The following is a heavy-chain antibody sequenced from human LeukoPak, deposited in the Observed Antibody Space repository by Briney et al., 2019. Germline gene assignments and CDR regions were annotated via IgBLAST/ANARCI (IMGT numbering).Heavy chain of an antibody. V-gene: IGHV3-23*01. CDR2: ISGSGVST. Sequence: GGSLRLSCAGSGFTFSDYGMNWVRQAPGKGLEWVSTISGSGVSTYYADSVKGQFTISRDNSKNTLYLQMNSLRAEDTAVYYCAKEEWLLAVYFDYWGQGTLVTVSS. D-gene: IGHD3-3*01. CDR3: AKEEWLLAVYFDY. J-gene: IGHJ4*02. CDR1: GFTFSDYG.